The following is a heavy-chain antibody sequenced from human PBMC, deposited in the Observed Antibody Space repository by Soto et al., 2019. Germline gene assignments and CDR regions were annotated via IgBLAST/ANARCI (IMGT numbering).Heavy chain of an antibody. J-gene: IGHJ3*02. D-gene: IGHD2-15*01. V-gene: IGHV4-39*07. CDR2: IYYSGST. CDR1: GGSISSSSYY. Sequence: PSETLSLTCTVSGGSISSSSYYWGWIRQPPGKGLEWIGNIYYSGSTYYNPSLKSRVTISVDTSKNQFSLKLSSVTAADTAVYYCARDPAVADAFDIWGQGTMVTVSS. CDR3: ARDPAVADAFDI.